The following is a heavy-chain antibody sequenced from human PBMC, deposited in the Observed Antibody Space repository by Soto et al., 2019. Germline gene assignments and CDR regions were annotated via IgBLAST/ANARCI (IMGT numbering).Heavy chain of an antibody. J-gene: IGHJ4*02. CDR3: ARGGDTHGRYQYYFDS. D-gene: IGHD2-8*01. CDR1: GDSFSSSRDS. CDR2: IFVSGVT. V-gene: IGHV4-30-2*01. Sequence: QLQLQESGSGLVRPSETLSLTCTVSGDSFSSSRDSWSWIRQPPGKGLEWIGYIFVSGVTNYNPSLQSRVTISLDTSKNHLSLRLSSVTAADTAIYYCARGGDTHGRYQYYFDSWGQGTLVTVSS.